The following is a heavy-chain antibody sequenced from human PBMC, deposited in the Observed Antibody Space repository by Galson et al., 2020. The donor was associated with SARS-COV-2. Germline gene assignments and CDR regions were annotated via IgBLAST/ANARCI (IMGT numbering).Heavy chain of an antibody. D-gene: IGHD3-10*01. CDR1: GGSISSGSYY. CDR3: ARTLIGVRGVIRWFDP. CDR2: IYTSGST. J-gene: IGHJ5*02. Sequence: SETLSLTCTVPGGSISSGSYYWSWIRQPAGKGLEWLGRIYTSGSTNYNPSLKSRVTISVDTSKNQFSLKLSSVTAADTAVYYCARTLIGVRGVIRWFDPWGQGTLVTVSS. V-gene: IGHV4-61*02.